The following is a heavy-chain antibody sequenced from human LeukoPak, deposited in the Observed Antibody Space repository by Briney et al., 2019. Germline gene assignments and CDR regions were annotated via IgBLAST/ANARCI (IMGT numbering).Heavy chain of an antibody. Sequence: SVNLSLTCTVSGGSVYTSDYYWGWVRQPPGKGPEWIGDIFYTGKTNYNPSLKSRVSISIDTSKNQFSLKLTSVTAADTAVYYCARVFDSWGQGTLVTVSS. J-gene: IGHJ4*02. CDR1: GGSVYTSDYY. CDR3: ARVFDS. CDR2: IFYTGKT. V-gene: IGHV4-39*07.